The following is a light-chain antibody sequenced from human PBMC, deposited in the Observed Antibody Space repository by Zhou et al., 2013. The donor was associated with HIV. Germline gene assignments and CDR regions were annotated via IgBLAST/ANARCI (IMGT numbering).Light chain of an antibody. CDR1: QNINIY. Sequence: EIVLTQSPATLSLSPGERATLSCRASQNINIYLAWYQQKPGQAPRLLIYDASNRATGIPARFSGSGSGTDFFLTISSLEPEDFAVYYCHQRSIWPRTFGQGTKVE. V-gene: IGKV3-11*01. CDR2: DAS. J-gene: IGKJ1*01. CDR3: HQRSIWPRT.